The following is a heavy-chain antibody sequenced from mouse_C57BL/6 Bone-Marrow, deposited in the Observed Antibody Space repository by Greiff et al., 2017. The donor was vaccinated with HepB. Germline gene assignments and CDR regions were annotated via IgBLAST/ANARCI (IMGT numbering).Heavy chain of an antibody. CDR1: GYSFTGYY. D-gene: IGHD2-2*01. Sequence: EVQLQQSGPELVKPGASVKISCKASGYSFTGYYMNWVKQSPEKSLEWIGEINPSTGGTTYNQKFKAKATLTVDKSSSTAYMQLKSLTSEDSAVYYCARGYDEYFDVWGTGTTVTVSS. CDR2: INPSTGGT. J-gene: IGHJ1*03. CDR3: ARGYDEYFDV. V-gene: IGHV1-42*01.